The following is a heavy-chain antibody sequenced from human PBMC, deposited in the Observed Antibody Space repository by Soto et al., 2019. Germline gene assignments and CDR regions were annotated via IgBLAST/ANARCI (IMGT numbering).Heavy chain of an antibody. V-gene: IGHV3-73*01. J-gene: IGHJ4*02. CDR1: GFTFSGSA. Sequence: LRLSCAASGFTFSGSAMHWVRQASGKGLEWVGRIRSKANSYATAYAASVKGRFTISRDDSKNTAYLQMNSLKTEDTAVYYCTRRYYDSSGYYTRDYWGQGTLVTVSS. CDR3: TRRYYDSSGYYTRDY. CDR2: IRSKANSYAT. D-gene: IGHD3-22*01.